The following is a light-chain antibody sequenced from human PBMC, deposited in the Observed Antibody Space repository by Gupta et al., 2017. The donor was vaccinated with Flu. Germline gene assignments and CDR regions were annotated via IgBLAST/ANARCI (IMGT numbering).Light chain of an antibody. CDR1: SLRSYD. Sequence: SELTQDPAVSVAFGKAVRIRCEGDSLRSYDASWYQQKPGQAPVLVIYGKNNRPSGIPDRFSGSRSGNTASLTITGAQAEEEADYYCNSRDSSGNHVVFGGGTKLTVL. V-gene: IGLV3-19*01. CDR3: NSRDSSGNHVV. CDR2: GKN. J-gene: IGLJ2*01.